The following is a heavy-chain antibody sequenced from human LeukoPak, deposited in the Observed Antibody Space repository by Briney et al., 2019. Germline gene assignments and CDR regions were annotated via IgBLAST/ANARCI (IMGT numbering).Heavy chain of an antibody. Sequence: GGSLRLSCAASGFSFTNYAMSWVRQPPARGPEWVSSLRGGGETSYTASVKGRVTLSRDDSRNKVYLHLNNLTVSDRARYYWWKASWVSTADAVWWGQGTQVTVSS. CDR2: LRGGGET. J-gene: IGHJ4*02. CDR3: WKASWVSTADAVW. D-gene: IGHD6-13*01. CDR1: GFSFTNYA. V-gene: IGHV3-23*01.